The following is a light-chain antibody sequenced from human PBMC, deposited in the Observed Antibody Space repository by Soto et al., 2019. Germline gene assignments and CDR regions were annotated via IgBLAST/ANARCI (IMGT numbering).Light chain of an antibody. CDR2: AAS. CDR1: QDIRSW. V-gene: IGKV1-12*01. J-gene: IGKJ2*01. CDR3: QQANAFPHT. Sequence: DIRMTQSPSSVSASVGDRVTITCRASQDIRSWLTWYQQKPGKAPTLLIYAASTLQSGVPSRFSGSGSGTDFTLTINSLQPEDFATYYCQQANAFPHTFGQGTKLEIK.